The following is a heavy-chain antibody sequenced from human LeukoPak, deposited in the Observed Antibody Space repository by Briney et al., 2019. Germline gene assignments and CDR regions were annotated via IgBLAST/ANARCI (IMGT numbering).Heavy chain of an antibody. V-gene: IGHV3-7*01. J-gene: IGHJ4*02. CDR2: IKQDGSEK. Sequence: GGSLRLSCAASGFTFSSYWMSWVRQAPGKGLEWVAHIKQDGSEKYYVDSVKGRFTISRDNAKNSLYLQMNSLRAEDTAVYYCARARCTNGVCYTQDYYFDYWGQGTLVTVSS. CDR3: ARARCTNGVCYTQDYYFDY. D-gene: IGHD2-8*01. CDR1: GFTFSSYW.